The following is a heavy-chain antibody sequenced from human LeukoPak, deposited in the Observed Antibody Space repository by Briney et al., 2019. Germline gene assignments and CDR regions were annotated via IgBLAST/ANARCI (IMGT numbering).Heavy chain of an antibody. CDR2: VNRDGSET. CDR1: GFTLSNHW. J-gene: IGHJ5*02. Sequence: GGSLRLSCAASGFTLSNHWMTWVRQVPGKGPEWVANVNRDGSETYHLDSVKGRFTISRDNAKNSLYLQMNSLRAEDTAVYYCARDPIMAYYDFWSGSGDWFDPWGQGTLVTVSS. CDR3: ARDPIMAYYDFWSGSGDWFDP. V-gene: IGHV3-7*01. D-gene: IGHD3-3*01.